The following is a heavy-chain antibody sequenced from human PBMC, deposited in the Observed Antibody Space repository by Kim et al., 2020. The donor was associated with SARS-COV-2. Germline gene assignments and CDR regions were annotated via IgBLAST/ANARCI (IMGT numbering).Heavy chain of an antibody. J-gene: IGHJ6*02. D-gene: IGHD2-2*01. Sequence: RQTPGKGLELVGYIFYPGTATYNASLQSRVTMSVDTSKNQFSLKLTSFTAADTAVYYCARDSSLGGLDVWGQGTTVTVSS. V-gene: IGHV4-59*01. CDR2: IFYPGTA. CDR3: ARDSSLGGLDV.